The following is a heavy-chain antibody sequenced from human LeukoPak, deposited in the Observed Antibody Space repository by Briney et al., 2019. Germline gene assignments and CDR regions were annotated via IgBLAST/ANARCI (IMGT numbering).Heavy chain of an antibody. CDR3: AYLDSSGFYYGRLRY. Sequence: GGSLRLSCAASGFTFSSYWMHWVRQAPGKGLVWVSRINSDGSSTSYADSVKGRFTISRDNSKNTLYLQMKSLRAEDTAIHFCAYLDSSGFYYGRLRYWGQGTPVSVSS. D-gene: IGHD3-22*01. J-gene: IGHJ4*02. V-gene: IGHV3-74*01. CDR1: GFTFSSYW. CDR2: INSDGSST.